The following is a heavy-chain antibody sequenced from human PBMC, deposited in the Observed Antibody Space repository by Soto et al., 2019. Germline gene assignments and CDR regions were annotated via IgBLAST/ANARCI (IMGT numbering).Heavy chain of an antibody. CDR1: GGSISSGDYY. CDR2: IYYSGST. Sequence: QVQLQESGPGLVKPSQTLSLTCTVSGGSISSGDYYWSWIRQPPGKGLEWIGYIYYSGSTYYNPSLKAQVTVSVDTYKNQFSRKLSSVAAADTAVYYCARGRYYDSSGYYGYWGQGTLVTVSS. J-gene: IGHJ4*02. CDR3: ARGRYYDSSGYYGY. D-gene: IGHD3-22*01. V-gene: IGHV4-30-4*01.